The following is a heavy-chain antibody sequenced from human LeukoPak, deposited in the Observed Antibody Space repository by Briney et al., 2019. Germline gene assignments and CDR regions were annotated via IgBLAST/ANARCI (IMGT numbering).Heavy chain of an antibody. J-gene: IGHJ4*02. CDR1: GFTFSSYG. Sequence: PGRPLRLSSAASGFTFSSYGMHWVRQAPGKGLEWVAVIWYDGSNKYYADSVKGRFTISRDNSKNTLYLQMNSLRAEDTAVYYCAKDQYYYDSSGLDYWGQGTLVTVSS. CDR2: IWYDGSNK. CDR3: AKDQYYYDSSGLDY. D-gene: IGHD3-22*01. V-gene: IGHV3-33*06.